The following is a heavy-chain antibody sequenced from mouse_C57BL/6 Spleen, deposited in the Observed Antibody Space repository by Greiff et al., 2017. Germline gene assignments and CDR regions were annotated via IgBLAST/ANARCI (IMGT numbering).Heavy chain of an antibody. CDR1: GYSFTDYN. CDR3: ARGGYDGYFDD. CDR2: INPNFGTT. D-gene: IGHD2-2*01. Sequence: VQLKQPGPELVKPGASVKISCKASGYSFTDYNMNWVKQSNGKGLEWIGVINPNFGTTSYNQKFKGKATLTVDQSSSTAYMQLSSLTSEDSAVYYCARGGYDGYFDDWGQGTTLTVSS. V-gene: IGHV1-39*01. J-gene: IGHJ2*01.